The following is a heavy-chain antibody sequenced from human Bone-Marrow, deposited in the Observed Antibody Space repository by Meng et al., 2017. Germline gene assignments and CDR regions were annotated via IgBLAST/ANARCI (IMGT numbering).Heavy chain of an antibody. CDR3: ARPGYYYDSSGQRNAFDI. CDR2: INPNSGGT. CDR1: GYTFTGYY. V-gene: IGHV1-2*06. J-gene: IGHJ3*02. Sequence: SVNVSCKASGYTFTGYYMHWVRQAPGQGLEWMGRINPNSGGTNYAQKFQGRVTMTRDTSISTAYMELSRLRSDDTAVYYCARPGYYYDSSGQRNAFDIWGQGTMVTVSS. D-gene: IGHD3-22*01.